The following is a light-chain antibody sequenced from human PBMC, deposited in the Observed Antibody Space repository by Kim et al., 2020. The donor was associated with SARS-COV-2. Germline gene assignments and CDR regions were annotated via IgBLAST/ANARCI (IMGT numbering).Light chain of an antibody. CDR2: GAS. CDR1: QSVSSN. J-gene: IGKJ1*01. Sequence: ASPGERATLSCRASQSVSSNLAWYQQKPGQAPRLLIYGASTRATGIPARFSGSGSGTEFTLTISSLQSEDFAVYYCQQYNNWPGTFGQGTKVDIK. CDR3: QQYNNWPGT. V-gene: IGKV3-15*01.